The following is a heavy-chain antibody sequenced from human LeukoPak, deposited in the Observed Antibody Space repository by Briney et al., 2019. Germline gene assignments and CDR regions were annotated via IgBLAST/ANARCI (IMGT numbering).Heavy chain of an antibody. D-gene: IGHD2-21*02. CDR2: ISSSSSYI. Sequence: GGSLRLSCVASGFTFSSYSMNWVRQAPGKGLECVSSISSSSSYIYYADSVKGRFTISRDNAKNSLYLQMNSLRAEDTAVYYCARDEKLAYCGGDCYSLPLDAFDIWGQGTMVTVSS. CDR1: GFTFSSYS. J-gene: IGHJ3*02. CDR3: ARDEKLAYCGGDCYSLPLDAFDI. V-gene: IGHV3-21*01.